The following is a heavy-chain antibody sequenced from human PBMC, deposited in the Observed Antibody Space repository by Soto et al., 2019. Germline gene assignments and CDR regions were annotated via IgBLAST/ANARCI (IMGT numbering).Heavy chain of an antibody. D-gene: IGHD2-15*01. V-gene: IGHV3-33*01. CDR1: GFTFSSYG. CDR2: IWYDGSNK. Sequence: QVQLVESGGGVVQPGRSLRLSCAASGFTFSSYGMHWVRQSPGKGLEWVAVIWYDGSNKYYADSVKGRCTISRDNSKNTLYLQMNSLRAEDTAVYYCARDRGGPPLRYYYGMDVWGQGTTVTVSS. J-gene: IGHJ6*02. CDR3: ARDRGGPPLRYYYGMDV.